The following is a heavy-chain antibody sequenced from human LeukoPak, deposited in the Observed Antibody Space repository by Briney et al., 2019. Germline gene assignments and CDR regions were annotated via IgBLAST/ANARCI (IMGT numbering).Heavy chain of an antibody. CDR2: IYYSGST. D-gene: IGHD3-3*01. CDR1: GGSISSSSYY. Sequence: SETLSLTCTVSGGSISSSSYYWGWIRQPPGTGLEWIGSIYYSGSTYYNPSLKSRVTISVDTSKNQFSLKLSSVTAADTAVYYCASEGSEYDFWSGSPLDYWGQGTLVTVSS. V-gene: IGHV4-39*01. J-gene: IGHJ4*02. CDR3: ASEGSEYDFWSGSPLDY.